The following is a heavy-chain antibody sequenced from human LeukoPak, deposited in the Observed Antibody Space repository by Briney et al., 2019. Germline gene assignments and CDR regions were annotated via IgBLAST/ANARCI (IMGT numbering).Heavy chain of an antibody. J-gene: IGHJ4*02. D-gene: IGHD6-13*01. Sequence: ASVKVSCKASGYTFTGYYMHWVRQATGQGLEWMGWMNPNSGNTGYAQKFQGRVTMTRNTSISTAYMELSSLRSEDTAVYYCARGVAAAGADYWGQGTLVTVSS. V-gene: IGHV1-8*02. CDR3: ARGVAAAGADY. CDR1: GYTFTGYY. CDR2: MNPNSGNT.